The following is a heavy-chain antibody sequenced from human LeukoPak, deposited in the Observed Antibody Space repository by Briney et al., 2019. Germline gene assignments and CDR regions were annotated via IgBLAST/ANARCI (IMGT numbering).Heavy chain of an antibody. CDR2: ISSSSSYI. D-gene: IGHD3-16*01. Sequence: GGSLRLSCAASGFTFSSYSMNWVRQAPGKGLEWVSSISSSSSYIYYADSVKGRFTISRDNAKNSLYLQMNSLRAEDTAVYYCARAFREGDMITFGGVTPFDYWGQGSLVTVSS. V-gene: IGHV3-21*01. CDR1: GFTFSSYS. CDR3: ARAFREGDMITFGGVTPFDY. J-gene: IGHJ4*02.